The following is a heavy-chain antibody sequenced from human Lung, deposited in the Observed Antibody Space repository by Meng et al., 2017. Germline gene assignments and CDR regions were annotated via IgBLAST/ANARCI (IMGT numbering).Heavy chain of an antibody. Sequence: GGSLRLSCAASGFTFSSYAMHWVRQAPGKGLEWVAVISYDGSNKYYADSVKGRFTISRDNSKNTLYLQMNSLRAEDTAVYYCARSDTKWEQKVAFDIWGQGTRVT. CDR3: ARSDTKWEQKVAFDI. J-gene: IGHJ3*02. D-gene: IGHD1-26*01. V-gene: IGHV3-30*01. CDR1: GFTFSSYA. CDR2: ISYDGSNK.